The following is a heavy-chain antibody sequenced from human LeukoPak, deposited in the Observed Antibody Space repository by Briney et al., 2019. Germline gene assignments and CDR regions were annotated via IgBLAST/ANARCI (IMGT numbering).Heavy chain of an antibody. V-gene: IGHV3-64D*06. CDR2: ISSNGGST. CDR1: GFTFRSYE. CDR3: VKDKGGYYYGSGSYYTD. D-gene: IGHD3-10*01. Sequence: PGGSLRLSCAASGFTFRSYEMNWVRQAPGKGLEYVSSISSNGGSTYYADSVKGRFTISRDNSKNTLYLQMSSLRTEDTAVYYCVKDKGGYYYGSGSYYTDWGQGTLVTVSS. J-gene: IGHJ4*02.